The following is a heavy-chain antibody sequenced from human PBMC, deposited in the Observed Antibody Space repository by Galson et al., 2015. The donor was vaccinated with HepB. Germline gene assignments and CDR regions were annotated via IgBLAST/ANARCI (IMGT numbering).Heavy chain of an antibody. V-gene: IGHV3-64D*06. CDR1: GFTFSSYA. J-gene: IGHJ6*02. D-gene: IGHD2-21*01. Sequence: SLRLSCAASGFTFSSYAMHWVRQAPGKGLEYVSAISSNGGSTYYADSVKGRFTISRDNSKNTLYLQMSSLRAEDTVVYYCVSSSPILYCYYGMDVWGQGTTVTVSS. CDR3: VSSSPILYCYYGMDV. CDR2: ISSNGGST.